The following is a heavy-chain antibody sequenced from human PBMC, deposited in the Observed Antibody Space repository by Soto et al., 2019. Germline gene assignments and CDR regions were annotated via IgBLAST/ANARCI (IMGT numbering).Heavy chain of an antibody. CDR2: VYATGTT. Sequence: PSETLSLTCNVSGGSISKFYWAWIRKTAGNGLEWMGRVYATGTTDYNPSLRSRVAMSVDISKKTFSLRLRSVTGADSGVYYCVRDGSKSLRDWFDPRGQGILVTVSS. V-gene: IGHV4-4*07. CDR3: VRDGSKSLRDWFDP. J-gene: IGHJ5*02. CDR1: GGSISKFY.